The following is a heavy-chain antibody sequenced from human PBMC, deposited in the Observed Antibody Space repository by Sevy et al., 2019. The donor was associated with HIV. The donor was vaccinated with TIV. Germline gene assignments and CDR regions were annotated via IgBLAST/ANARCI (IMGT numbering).Heavy chain of an antibody. Sequence: ASVKVSCKTSGTTFTTYTYAINWVRQAPGQGLEWMGWISTNTGNPTYAQGFTGRFVFSLDTSVTTAYLQVSSLNADDAAVYYCAGGAAANFWGQGTLVTVSS. CDR2: ISTNTGNP. V-gene: IGHV7-4-1*02. J-gene: IGHJ4*02. CDR1: GTTFTTYTYA. CDR3: AGGAAANF. D-gene: IGHD3-16*01.